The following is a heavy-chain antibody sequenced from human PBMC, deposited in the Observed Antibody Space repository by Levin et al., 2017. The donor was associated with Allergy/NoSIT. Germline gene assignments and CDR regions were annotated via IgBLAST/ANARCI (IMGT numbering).Heavy chain of an antibody. V-gene: IGHV4-61*02. Sequence: SETLSLTCTVSGGSISSGSYYWSWIRQPAGKGLEWIGRIYTSGSTNYNPSLKSRVTISVDTSKNQFSLKLSSVTAADTAVYYCARGLPDWLLPNYYYYYMDVWGIGTTVTVSS. CDR2: IYTSGST. J-gene: IGHJ6*03. CDR1: GGSISSGSYY. CDR3: ARGLPDWLLPNYYYYYMDV. D-gene: IGHD3-9*01.